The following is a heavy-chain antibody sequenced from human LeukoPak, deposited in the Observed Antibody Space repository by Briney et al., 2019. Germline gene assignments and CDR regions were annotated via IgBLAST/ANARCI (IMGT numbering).Heavy chain of an antibody. V-gene: IGHV3-23*01. CDR2: ISGSGGST. J-gene: IGHJ3*02. CDR3: ASWGVPAAPQDDAFDI. D-gene: IGHD2-2*01. Sequence: QPGGSLRLSCAASGFTFSSYAMSWVRQAPGKGLEWVSAISGSGGSTYYADSVKGRFTISRDNSKNSLYLQMNSLRAEDTAVYYCASWGVPAAPQDDAFDIWGQGTMVTVSS. CDR1: GFTFSSYA.